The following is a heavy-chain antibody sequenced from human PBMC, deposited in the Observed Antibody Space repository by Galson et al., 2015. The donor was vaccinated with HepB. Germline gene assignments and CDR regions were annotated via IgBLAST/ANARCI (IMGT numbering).Heavy chain of an antibody. Sequence: SLRLSCAASGFTFSSYGMHWVRQAPGKGLEWVAVIWYDGSNKYYADSVKGRFTISRDNSKNTLYLQMNSLRAEDTAVYYCARDRRIVVVIDAFDIWGQGTMVTVSS. D-gene: IGHD3-22*01. J-gene: IGHJ3*02. CDR2: IWYDGSNK. V-gene: IGHV3-33*01. CDR3: ARDRRIVVVIDAFDI. CDR1: GFTFSSYG.